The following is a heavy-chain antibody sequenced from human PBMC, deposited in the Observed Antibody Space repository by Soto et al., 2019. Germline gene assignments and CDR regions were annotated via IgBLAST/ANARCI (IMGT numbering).Heavy chain of an antibody. CDR2: ISGGGGTT. CDR3: AKGYGMDV. Sequence: PGGSLRLSCAASGFTLSNYAMGWVRQAPGKGLEWVSAISGGGGTTYYADSVKGRFTVSRDNSRNTLYLQMNSLRAEDTAVYYCAKGYGMDVWGQGTTVTVSS. J-gene: IGHJ6*02. CDR1: GFTLSNYA. V-gene: IGHV3-23*01.